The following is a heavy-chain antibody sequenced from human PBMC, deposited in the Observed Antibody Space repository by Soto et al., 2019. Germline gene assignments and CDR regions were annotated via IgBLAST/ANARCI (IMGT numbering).Heavy chain of an antibody. CDR1: GFTLSGYA. J-gene: IGHJ6*03. CDR3: ARRARPDFYYMDV. Sequence: GGSLRLSCAASGFTLSGYAMDWVRQAPGKGLEYVSGISSNGVGTYYANSVQGRFTISRDNTKNTVYLQMGSLRPEDMAVYYCARRARPDFYYMDVWGKGTTVTVSS. D-gene: IGHD6-6*01. CDR2: ISSNGVGT. V-gene: IGHV3-64*01.